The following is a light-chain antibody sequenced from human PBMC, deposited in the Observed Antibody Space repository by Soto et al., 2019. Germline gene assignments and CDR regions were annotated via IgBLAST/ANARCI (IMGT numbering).Light chain of an antibody. J-gene: IGKJ4*01. CDR3: QQYKNWPLT. Sequence: EIVMTQSPATLSVSPGGRATLSCRASQSVSSNLAWYQQKPGQAPRLLIYGASTRATGFPARFSGSGSGTEFTLTISRLQSEDFAVYYCQQYKNWPLTFGGGTKVDIK. CDR2: GAS. CDR1: QSVSSN. V-gene: IGKV3-15*01.